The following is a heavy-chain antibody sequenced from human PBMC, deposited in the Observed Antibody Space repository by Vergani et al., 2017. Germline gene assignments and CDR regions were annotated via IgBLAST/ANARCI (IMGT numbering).Heavy chain of an antibody. CDR2: VLFDGSNE. J-gene: IGHJ4*02. CDR1: GLTFNRYG. D-gene: IGHD2-15*01. CDR3: ARDLAYCHEGSCSL. V-gene: IGHV3-30*02. Sequence: QVQLVQSGGGVVQPGGSLRLSCVASGLTFNRYGMQWVRQAPGKGLEWVAYVLFDGSNEYYADSVKSRFIVSRDNSNDALYLQMNSLRTDDTAVYYCARDLAYCHEGSCSLWGQGSVVTVSS.